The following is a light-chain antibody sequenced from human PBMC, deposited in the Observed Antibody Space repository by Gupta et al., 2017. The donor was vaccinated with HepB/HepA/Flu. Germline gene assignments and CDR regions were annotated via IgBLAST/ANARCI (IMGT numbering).Light chain of an antibody. CDR3: QQDNNWPRT. CDR1: QSVSSN. V-gene: IGKV3-15*01. J-gene: IGKJ1*01. Sequence: EIVMTQLPPTLFGSPGERATLACRASQSVSSNLAWYQQKPGQTPRLLIYGASTRATGIPARFSGSGSGTEFTLTISSLQSEDFAVYYCQQDNNWPRTFGQGTKVEIK. CDR2: GAS.